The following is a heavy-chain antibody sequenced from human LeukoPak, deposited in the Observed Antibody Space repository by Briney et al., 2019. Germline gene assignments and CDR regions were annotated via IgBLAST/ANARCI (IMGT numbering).Heavy chain of an antibody. D-gene: IGHD1-26*01. Sequence: ASVKVSCKASGYTFTTYGITWVRQAPGQGLEWMGWISAYNGNTNYAQKFQGRVTITTDTSTTTAYMELRSLRSDDTAVYYCAKLGVSGYFDYWGQGSLVTVSS. V-gene: IGHV1-18*04. CDR2: ISAYNGNT. J-gene: IGHJ4*02. CDR3: AKLGVSGYFDY. CDR1: GYTFTTYG.